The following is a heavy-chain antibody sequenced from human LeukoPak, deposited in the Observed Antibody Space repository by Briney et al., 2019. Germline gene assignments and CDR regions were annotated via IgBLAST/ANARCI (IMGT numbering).Heavy chain of an antibody. J-gene: IGHJ4*02. Sequence: GGSLRLSCAASGFTFSSYWMHWVRQAPGKGLEWVAVISYDGSNNYYADSVKGRFTISRDNSKNTLYLQMNSLRAEDTAVYYCAKDSPMVRGGFFDYWGQGTLVTVSS. CDR2: ISYDGSNN. CDR1: GFTFSSYW. V-gene: IGHV3-30*18. D-gene: IGHD3-10*01. CDR3: AKDSPMVRGGFFDY.